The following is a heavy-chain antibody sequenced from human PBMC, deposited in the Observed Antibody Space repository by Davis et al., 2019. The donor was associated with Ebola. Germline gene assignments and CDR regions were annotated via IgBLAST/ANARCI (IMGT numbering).Heavy chain of an antibody. CDR3: ARDEDDYGDPWHYGMDV. V-gene: IGHV3-21*01. D-gene: IGHD4-17*01. CDR2: ISSSSSYI. J-gene: IGHJ6*02. Sequence: GESLKISCAASGFTFSSYSMNWVRQAPGKGLEWVSSISSSSSYIYYADSVKGRFTISRDNAKNSLYLQMNSLRAEDTAVYYCARDEDDYGDPWHYGMDVWGQGTTVTVSS. CDR1: GFTFSSYS.